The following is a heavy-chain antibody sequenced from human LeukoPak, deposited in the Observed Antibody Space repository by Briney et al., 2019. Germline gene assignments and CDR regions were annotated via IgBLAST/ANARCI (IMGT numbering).Heavy chain of an antibody. Sequence: AGSLRLSCTASGFTFSSHWMHWVRQAPGKGLVWVSRIKDDGSHTNYADSVKGRFTISRDNAKNTLSLQMNRLRVEDTAVYYCARGSGIITGIDEWGQGTVVTVSS. CDR3: ARGSGIITGIDE. J-gene: IGHJ4*02. CDR2: IKDDGSHT. V-gene: IGHV3-74*01. D-gene: IGHD6-25*01. CDR1: GFTFSSHW.